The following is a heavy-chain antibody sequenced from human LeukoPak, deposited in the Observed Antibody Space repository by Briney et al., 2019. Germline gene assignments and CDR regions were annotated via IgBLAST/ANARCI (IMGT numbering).Heavy chain of an antibody. V-gene: IGHV3-21*01. D-gene: IGHD2-2*01. CDR1: GFTFSSYS. CDR3: PRGYCSSTSCFQGD. Sequence: PGGSLRLSCAASGFTFSSYSMNWVRQAPGKGLEWVSSISSSSSYIYYADSVKGRFTISRDNAKNSLYLQMNSLRAEDTAVYYCPRGYCSSTSCFQGDWGQGTLVTVSS. CDR2: ISSSSSYI. J-gene: IGHJ4*02.